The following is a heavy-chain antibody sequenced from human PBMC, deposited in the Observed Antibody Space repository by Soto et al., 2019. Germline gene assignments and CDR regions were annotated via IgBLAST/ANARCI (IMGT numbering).Heavy chain of an antibody. V-gene: IGHV4-34*02. Sequence: QVQLQQWGAGLLRPSETLSLTCAFYGGSFDDFYWSWVRQSPGKGLEWVGEISHDGGTNYSPSLPSRVSISVDTSKNQFSLHLSSVTAADTGLYYCARGQLVWYGDLTPYHRDMDVWGQGTTVTVSS. D-gene: IGHD3-10*01. J-gene: IGHJ6*02. CDR2: ISHDGGT. CDR3: ARGQLVWYGDLTPYHRDMDV. CDR1: GGSFDDFY.